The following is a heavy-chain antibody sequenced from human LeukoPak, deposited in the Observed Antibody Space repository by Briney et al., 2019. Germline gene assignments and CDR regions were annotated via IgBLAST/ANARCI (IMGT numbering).Heavy chain of an antibody. D-gene: IGHD6-6*01. J-gene: IGHJ4*02. CDR2: IWYDGSNK. CDR1: GFTFSSYG. Sequence: GGSLRLSCAASGFTFSSYGMHWVRQAPGKGLEWVAVIWYDGSNKYYADSVKGRFTISRDNSKNTLYLQMNSLRAEDTAVYYCAASIAARLVDYWGQGTLVTVSS. CDR3: AASIAARLVDY. V-gene: IGHV3-33*01.